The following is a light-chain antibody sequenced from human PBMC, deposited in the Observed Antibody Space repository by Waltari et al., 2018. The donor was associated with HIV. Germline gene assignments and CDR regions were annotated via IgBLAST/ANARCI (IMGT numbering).Light chain of an antibody. CDR1: ALPKQY. CDR3: QSADSSGTYGVV. CDR2: KDS. V-gene: IGLV3-25*03. Sequence: SYELTQPPSVSVSPGQTARITCSGDALPKQYAHWYQQKPGQAPVLVIYKDSERPSGIPERFSGSSSGTTVTLTIRGVQAEDEADYYCQSADSSGTYGVVFGGGTKLTVL. J-gene: IGLJ2*01.